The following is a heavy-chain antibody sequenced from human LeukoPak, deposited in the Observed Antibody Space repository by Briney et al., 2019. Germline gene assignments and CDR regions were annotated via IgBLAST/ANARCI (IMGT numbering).Heavy chain of an antibody. D-gene: IGHD6-13*01. CDR2: IKQDGSEK. Sequence: GGSLRLSCAASGFTFSSYWMSWVRQAPGKGLEWVANIKQDGSEKYYVDSVKGRFTISRDKAKNSLYLQMNSLRAEDTAVYYCAGYSSSWGYNWFDPWGQGTLVTVSS. J-gene: IGHJ5*02. V-gene: IGHV3-7*01. CDR1: GFTFSSYW. CDR3: AGYSSSWGYNWFDP.